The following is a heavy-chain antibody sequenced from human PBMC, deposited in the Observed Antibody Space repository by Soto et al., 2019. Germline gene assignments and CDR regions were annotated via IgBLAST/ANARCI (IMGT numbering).Heavy chain of an antibody. D-gene: IGHD6-6*01. J-gene: IGHJ2*01. CDR3: ARDSIAANLRYFDL. CDR2: IYYSGST. V-gene: IGHV4-59*01. CDR1: GCSISSYY. Sequence: QVQLQESGPGLVKPSETLSLTCTVSGCSISSYYWSWIRKPPGKGLEWIGDIYYSGSTNYNPSLKSRVTIAVDTSKNQFSRKLSSVTAADTAVYYCARDSIAANLRYFDLCGRGTMVTVSS.